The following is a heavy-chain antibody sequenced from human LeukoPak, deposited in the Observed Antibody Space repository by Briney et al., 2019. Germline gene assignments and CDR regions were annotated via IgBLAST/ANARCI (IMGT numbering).Heavy chain of an antibody. V-gene: IGHV3-53*01. Sequence: GGSLRLSCAASGFTVSSNYMSWVRQAPGKGLEWVSVIYSGGSTYYADSVKGRFTISRDNSKNTLYLQMNSLRAEDTAVYYCARFILDYYGSGSYHDAFDIWGQGTMVTVSS. CDR3: ARFILDYYGSGSYHDAFDI. D-gene: IGHD3-10*01. CDR1: GFTVSSNY. CDR2: IYSGGST. J-gene: IGHJ3*02.